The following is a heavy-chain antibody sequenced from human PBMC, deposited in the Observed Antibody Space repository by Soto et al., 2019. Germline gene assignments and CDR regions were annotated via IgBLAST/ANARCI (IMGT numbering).Heavy chain of an antibody. Sequence: SETLSLTCAVNGGYFTCYYGAWISQSPEKGLEWIGEISHSGTTKYNPSLKSRVTISVDTSKNQFSLKLSSVTAADTGMYYCARNGGNTWYYFDSWGQGTVFTVS. D-gene: IGHD6-13*01. CDR2: ISHSGTT. J-gene: IGHJ4*02. V-gene: IGHV4-34*01. CDR1: GGYFTCYY. CDR3: ARNGGNTWYYFDS.